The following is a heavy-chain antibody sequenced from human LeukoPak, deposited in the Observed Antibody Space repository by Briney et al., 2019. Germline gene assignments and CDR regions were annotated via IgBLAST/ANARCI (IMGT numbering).Heavy chain of an antibody. CDR3: ARLRGGYYSAFFDY. J-gene: IGHJ4*02. D-gene: IGHD3-22*01. CDR2: IYYSGST. V-gene: IGHV4-31*03. Sequence: SETLSLTCTVSGGSISSGGYYWSWIRQHPGKGLEWIGYIYYSGSTYYNPSLKSRVTISVDTSKNQFSLKLSSVTAADTAVYYCARLRGGYYSAFFDYWGQGTLVTVSS. CDR1: GGSISSGGYY.